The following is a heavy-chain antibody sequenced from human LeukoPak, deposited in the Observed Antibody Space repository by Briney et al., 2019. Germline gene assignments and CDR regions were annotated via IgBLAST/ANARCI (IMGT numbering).Heavy chain of an antibody. J-gene: IGHJ4*02. V-gene: IGHV3-23*01. CDR1: GFTFSSYA. CDR2: ISGSGGST. CDR3: ATGGYYDSSGYYAFDY. D-gene: IGHD3-22*01. Sequence: GGSLRLSCAASGFTFSSYAMSWVRQAPGKGLEWVSAISGSGGSTYYADSGKGRFTISRDNSKNTLYLQMNSLRAEDTAVYYCATGGYYDSSGYYAFDYWGQGTLVTVSS.